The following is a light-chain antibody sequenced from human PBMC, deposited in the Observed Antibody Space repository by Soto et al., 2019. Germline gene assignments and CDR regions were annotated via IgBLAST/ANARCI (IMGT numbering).Light chain of an antibody. CDR2: REF. V-gene: IGKV3-15*01. J-gene: IGKJ4*01. CDR1: LSVSSD. Sequence: ELVMTHSPATLSLSAGESATLSCRASLSVSSDLAWYRQKTGQAPRLLIYREFTRATGIPDRLSGSGFGTDFNLTISRLQSEDFAVYYCQQYNNWPLTCGGGTKVDIK. CDR3: QQYNNWPLT.